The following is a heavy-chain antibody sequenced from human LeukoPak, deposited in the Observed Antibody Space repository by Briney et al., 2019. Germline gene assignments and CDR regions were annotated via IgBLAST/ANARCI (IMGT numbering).Heavy chain of an antibody. Sequence: PSETLSLTCAVYGGSFSGYYWSWIRHPPGNGLEWIGEINNSGRPNYNPSLKSRVTISVDTSKNQFSLKRSSVTAADTAVYYCARRIFHDFWSGYSLAFDIWGQGTMVTVSS. CDR3: ARRIFHDFWSGYSLAFDI. D-gene: IGHD3-3*01. J-gene: IGHJ3*02. CDR1: GGSFSGYY. V-gene: IGHV4-34*01. CDR2: INNSGRP.